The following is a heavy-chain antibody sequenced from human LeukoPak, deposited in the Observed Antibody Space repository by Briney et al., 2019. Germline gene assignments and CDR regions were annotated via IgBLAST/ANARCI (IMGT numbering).Heavy chain of an antibody. CDR3: ARVRYCSTTSCP. CDR2: INHSGST. D-gene: IGHD2-2*01. J-gene: IGHJ5*02. Sequence: SETLSLTCAVYGGSFSGYYWGWIRQPPGKGLEWIGEINHSGSTNYNPSLKSRVTISVDTSKNQFSLKLISVTAADTAVYYCARVRYCSTTSCPWGQGTLVTVSS. V-gene: IGHV4-34*01. CDR1: GGSFSGYY.